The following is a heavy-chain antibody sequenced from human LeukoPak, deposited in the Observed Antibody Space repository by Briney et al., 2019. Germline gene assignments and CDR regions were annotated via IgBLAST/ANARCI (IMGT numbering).Heavy chain of an antibody. CDR2: TYMGGST. V-gene: IGHV3-53*01. Sequence: GGSLRLSCAASGFTVNTNYVSWVRQARGKGLEWVTVTYMGGSTYYADSVKGRFTISRDNSKNTLYLQMNSLRAEDTAVYYCARGLLPVAGDGFDYWGQGTLVTVSS. CDR3: ARGLLPVAGDGFDY. CDR1: GFTVNTNY. D-gene: IGHD6-19*01. J-gene: IGHJ4*02.